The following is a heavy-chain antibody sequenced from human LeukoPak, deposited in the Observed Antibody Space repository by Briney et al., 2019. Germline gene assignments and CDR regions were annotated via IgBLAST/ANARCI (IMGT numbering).Heavy chain of an antibody. Sequence: GGSLRLSCAASGFTLSSYWIHWVRQGPGKGLVWVSRSNSGGSIQQYADSVKGRFTISRDNAKNTLYMQMNSLRAEDTAVYYCVRGGNDWYGMDYWGQGTLVTVSA. D-gene: IGHD6-19*01. V-gene: IGHV3-74*01. J-gene: IGHJ4*02. CDR3: VRGGNDWYGMDY. CDR2: SNSGGSIQ. CDR1: GFTLSSYW.